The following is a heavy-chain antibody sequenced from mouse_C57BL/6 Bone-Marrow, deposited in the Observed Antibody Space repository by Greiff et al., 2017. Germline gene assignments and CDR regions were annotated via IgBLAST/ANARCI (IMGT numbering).Heavy chain of an antibody. J-gene: IGHJ2*01. D-gene: IGHD2-4*01. CDR1: GYTFTSYW. V-gene: IGHV1-59*01. Sequence: QVQLQQPGAELVRPGTSVKLSCKASGYTFTSYWMHWVKQRPGQGLEWIGVIDPSDSYTNYNQKFKGKATLTVDTSSSTAYMQLSSLTSEDSAVYYCAIYYDYDTDYWGQGTTLTVSS. CDR2: IDPSDSYT. CDR3: AIYYDYDTDY.